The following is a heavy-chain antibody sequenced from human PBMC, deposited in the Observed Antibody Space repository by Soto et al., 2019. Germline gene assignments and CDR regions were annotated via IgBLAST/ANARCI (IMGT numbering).Heavy chain of an antibody. CDR1: GGSISSGDYY. J-gene: IGHJ4*02. CDR3: ARHAQITMIVG. V-gene: IGHV4-39*01. Sequence: PSETLSLTCTVSGGSISSGDYYWSWIRQPPGKGLEWIGNIYYSGSTYYNPSLKSRVTISVDTSKNQFSLKLSSVTAADTAVYYCARHAQITMIVGWGQGTLVTVSS. D-gene: IGHD3-22*01. CDR2: IYYSGST.